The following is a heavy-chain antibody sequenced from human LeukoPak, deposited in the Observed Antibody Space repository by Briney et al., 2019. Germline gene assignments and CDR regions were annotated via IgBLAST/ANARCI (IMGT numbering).Heavy chain of an antibody. D-gene: IGHD3-16*01. V-gene: IGHV4-38-2*02. Sequence: SETLSLTCTVSGYSIRSGYYWGWIRQPPGKGLEWIGIIYHSGSTYYNPSLKSRVTISVDTSKNQFSLKLSSVTAADTAVYYCASYTDAFDIWGQGTMVTVSS. CDR1: GYSIRSGYY. CDR3: ASYTDAFDI. J-gene: IGHJ3*02. CDR2: IYHSGST.